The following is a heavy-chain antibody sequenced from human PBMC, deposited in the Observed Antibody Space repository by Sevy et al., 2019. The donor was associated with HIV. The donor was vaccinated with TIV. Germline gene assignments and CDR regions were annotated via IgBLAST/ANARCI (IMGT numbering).Heavy chain of an antibody. CDR1: GYSVSDLS. Sequence: ASVKVSCKVSGYSVSDLSIHWVRQAPGKGLEWMGGYDPEDGETIYAQKFQGRVTMTEDTSTDTAYMELSSLRSEDTAVYYCATSPDYYDSSRDAFDIWGQGTMVTLSS. CDR3: ATSPDYYDSSRDAFDI. D-gene: IGHD3-22*01. CDR2: YDPEDGET. V-gene: IGHV1-24*01. J-gene: IGHJ3*02.